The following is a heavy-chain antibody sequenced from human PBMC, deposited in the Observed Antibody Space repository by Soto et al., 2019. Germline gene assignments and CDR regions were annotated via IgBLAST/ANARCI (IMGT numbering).Heavy chain of an antibody. V-gene: IGHV3-30*18. CDR3: AKDPRADIVLMVYALRSYFDY. D-gene: IGHD2-8*01. Sequence: SLRLSCAASGFTFSSYGMHWVRQAPGKGLEWVAVISYDGSNKYYADSVKGRFTISRDNSKNTLYLQMNSLRAEDTAVYYCAKDPRADIVLMVYALRSYFDYWGQGTLVTVSS. CDR2: ISYDGSNK. CDR1: GFTFSSYG. J-gene: IGHJ4*02.